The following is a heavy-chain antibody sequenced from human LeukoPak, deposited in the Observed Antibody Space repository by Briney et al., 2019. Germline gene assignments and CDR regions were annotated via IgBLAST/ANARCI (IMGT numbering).Heavy chain of an antibody. Sequence: ASVKVSCKASGYTFTGYYMHWVRQAPGQGLEWMGIINPSGGSTSYAQKFQGRVTMTRDMSTSTVYMELSSLRSEDTAVYYCARDPGYCGGDCYYYYYYYMDVWGKGTTVTVSS. CDR3: ARDPGYCGGDCYYYYYYYMDV. D-gene: IGHD2-21*02. CDR2: INPSGGST. V-gene: IGHV1-46*01. J-gene: IGHJ6*03. CDR1: GYTFTGYY.